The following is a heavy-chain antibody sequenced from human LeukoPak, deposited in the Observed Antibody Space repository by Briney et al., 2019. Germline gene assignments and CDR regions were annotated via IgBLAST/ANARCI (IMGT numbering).Heavy chain of an antibody. CDR3: AKSSYYDTSGSYREYYFDY. CDR1: GSMFRNYW. D-gene: IGHD3-22*01. J-gene: IGHJ4*02. CDR2: INQDGTKI. V-gene: IGHV3-7*03. Sequence: GGSLRLSCVVSGSMFRNYWMSWLRQAPGKGPEWVANINQDGTKIFEVDFMKGRFTLSRDNAKSSLCLQMNSLRPEDSAVYYCAKSSYYDTSGSYREYYFDYWGQGALVTVSS.